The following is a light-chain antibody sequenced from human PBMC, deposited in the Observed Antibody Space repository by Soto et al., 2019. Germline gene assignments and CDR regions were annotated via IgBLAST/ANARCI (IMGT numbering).Light chain of an antibody. V-gene: IGLV2-8*01. CDR3: NSYVAGSNV. J-gene: IGLJ1*01. Sequence: QSALTQPPSASGSPGQSVTISCTGTSSDVGKYDYVSWFQHHPGKAPKLIIYEVSKRPSGVPDRFSGSKSGSTASLTVSGLQTEDEADYYCNSYVAGSNVXGTGTKVTV. CDR1: SSDVGKYDY. CDR2: EVS.